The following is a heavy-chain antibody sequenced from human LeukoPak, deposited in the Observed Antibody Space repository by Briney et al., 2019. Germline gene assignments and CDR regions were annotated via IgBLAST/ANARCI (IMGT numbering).Heavy chain of an antibody. Sequence: GGSLRLSCAASGFSFSSHGMSWVRQAPGKGLEWVSGIIGGGGGTYYADSVKGRFTISRDNAKNTLYLQMNSLRAEDTAVYYCAHGSMYQLDYWGQGTLVTVSS. CDR2: IIGGGGGT. J-gene: IGHJ4*02. D-gene: IGHD2-2*01. CDR3: AHGSMYQLDY. CDR1: GFSFSSHG. V-gene: IGHV3-23*01.